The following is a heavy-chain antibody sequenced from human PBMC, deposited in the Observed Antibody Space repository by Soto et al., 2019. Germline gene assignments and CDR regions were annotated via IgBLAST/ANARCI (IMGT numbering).Heavy chain of an antibody. J-gene: IGHJ6*02. Sequence: QVQLVQSGAEVKKPGASMKVSCKAAGYTFTSHYMHWVRQAPGAGLEWMGIINPTAGSTSYAQKFQGRATMTRDTSASTVYMEMRSLRSEDTAVYYCARDRGYCSGSGSYPDDGMDVLGQGTTVTFSS. CDR3: ARDRGYCSGSGSYPDDGMDV. CDR2: INPTAGST. CDR1: GYTFTSHY. D-gene: IGHD3-10*01. V-gene: IGHV1-46*01.